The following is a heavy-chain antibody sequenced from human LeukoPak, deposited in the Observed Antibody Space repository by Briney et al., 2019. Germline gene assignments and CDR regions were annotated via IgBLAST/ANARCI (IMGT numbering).Heavy chain of an antibody. V-gene: IGHV3-23*01. CDR3: ARGGVVVPFDY. Sequence: GGSLRLSCAASGFTFSSYSMTWVRQAPGKGLEWVSGITSSGGDTTYADSVKGRFTISRDNSKNTLYLQINSLRAEDTAVYYCARGGVVVPFDYWGQGTLVTVSS. CDR2: ITSSGGDT. CDR1: GFTFSSYS. J-gene: IGHJ4*02. D-gene: IGHD3-22*01.